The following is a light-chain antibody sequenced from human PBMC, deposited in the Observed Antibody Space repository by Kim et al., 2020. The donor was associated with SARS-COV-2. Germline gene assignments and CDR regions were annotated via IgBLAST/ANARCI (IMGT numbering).Light chain of an antibody. CDR3: QKYNSYPWT. V-gene: IGKV1-17*01. J-gene: IGKJ1*01. CDR2: AAS. CDR1: QDIGNA. Sequence: ASVGDRVTITCRASQDIGNALAWYQQKPGRVPKHLIYAASSLQCGVPSRFSGSGSGTQFTHTISSVQPEDFATYYCQKYNSYPWTFGPGTRVEIK.